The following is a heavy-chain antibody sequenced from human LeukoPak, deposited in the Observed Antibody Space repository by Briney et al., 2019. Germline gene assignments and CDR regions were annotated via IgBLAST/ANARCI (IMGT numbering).Heavy chain of an antibody. Sequence: PSETLSLTCTVSGGSISSYYWSWIRQPPGKGLEWIGYIYYSGSTNYNPSLKSRVTISVDTSKNQFSLNLTSVTAADTAIYYCARRGTFQYSINWYIGYFLHWGQGSRVTVSS. CDR1: GGSISSYY. V-gene: IGHV4-59*12. D-gene: IGHD6-13*01. J-gene: IGHJ1*01. CDR2: IYYSGST. CDR3: ARRGTFQYSINWYIGYFLH.